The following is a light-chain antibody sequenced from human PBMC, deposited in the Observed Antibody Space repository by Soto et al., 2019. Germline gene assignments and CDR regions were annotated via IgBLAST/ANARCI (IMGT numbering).Light chain of an antibody. Sequence: DIMLTQSPGTLCFALGERANLCCRASRSVSSNYLAGSQKRFGQAPRXXXYDASRXATGRPDRFSRSVSGTDVALTISGLEPEDFAVNYGQKYDSSHPIAFGQGKPREI. CDR1: RSVSSNY. V-gene: IGKV3-20*01. CDR2: DAS. CDR3: QKYDSSHPIA. J-gene: IGKJ5*01.